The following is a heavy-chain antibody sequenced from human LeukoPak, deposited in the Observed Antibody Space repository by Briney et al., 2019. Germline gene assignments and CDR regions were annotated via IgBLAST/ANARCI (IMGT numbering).Heavy chain of an antibody. V-gene: IGHV3-73*01. CDR2: IRSKANSYAT. CDR1: GFTFSGSA. Sequence: GGSLRLSCAASGFTFSGSAMHWVRQASGKGLEWVGRIRSKANSYATAYAASVKGRFTISRDDSRNTAYLQMNSLKTEDTAVYYCTSLAAAGTWGNYWGQGTLVTVSS. CDR3: TSLAAAGTWGNY. D-gene: IGHD6-13*01. J-gene: IGHJ4*02.